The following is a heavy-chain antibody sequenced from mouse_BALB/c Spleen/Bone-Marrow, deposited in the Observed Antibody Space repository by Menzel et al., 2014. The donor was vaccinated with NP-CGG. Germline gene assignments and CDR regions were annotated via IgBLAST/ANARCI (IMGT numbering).Heavy chain of an antibody. D-gene: IGHD2-3*01. J-gene: IGHJ2*01. CDR2: VNPNIGGT. CDR3: ARGRWYY. Sequence: EVNLVESGPELVKPGASVKISCKTSGYTFTDYTLHWVKQSHGKSLEWIGGVNPNIGGTSYNQKFKGKASLTVNKSSTTAYMGLRSLTSEDSAVYYCARGRWYYWGQGTTLTVSS. V-gene: IGHV1-22*01. CDR1: GYTFTDYT.